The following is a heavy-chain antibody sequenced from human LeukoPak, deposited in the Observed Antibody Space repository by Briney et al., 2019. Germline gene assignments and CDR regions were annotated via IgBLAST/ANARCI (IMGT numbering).Heavy chain of an antibody. CDR3: ARHGGGYCTNGVCYPNWFDP. CDR2: IYYSGST. J-gene: IGHJ5*02. Sequence: PSETLSLTCTVSGGSISSYYWSWIRQPPGKGPEWIGYIYYSGSTNYNPSLKSRVTISVDTSKNQFSLKLSSVTAADTAVYYCARHGGGYCTNGVCYPNWFDPWGQGTLVTVSS. V-gene: IGHV4-59*08. D-gene: IGHD2-8*01. CDR1: GGSISSYY.